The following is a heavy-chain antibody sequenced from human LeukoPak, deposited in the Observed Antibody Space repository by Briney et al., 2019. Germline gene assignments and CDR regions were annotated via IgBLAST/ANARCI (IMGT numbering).Heavy chain of an antibody. CDR1: GYTFTNYN. D-gene: IGHD3-16*01. Sequence: ASVNVSCTASGYTFTNYNMHWVRQAPGQGLEWMGRINPSGGSTIYAQMFQGRVTVTRDTSTSTVYMELSSQRSENTAVYYCARGGAYYWGQGTLVTVSS. CDR3: ARGGAYY. V-gene: IGHV1-46*01. J-gene: IGHJ4*02. CDR2: INPSGGST.